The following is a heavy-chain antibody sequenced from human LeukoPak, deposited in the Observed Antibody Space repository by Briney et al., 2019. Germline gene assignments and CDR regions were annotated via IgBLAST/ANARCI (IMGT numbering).Heavy chain of an antibody. CDR1: GFTFSGYA. D-gene: IGHD3-22*01. CDR3: AKSRDSRALFDY. J-gene: IGHJ4*02. V-gene: IGHV3-23*01. Sequence: GGSLRLSCVASGFTFSGYAMSWVRQSPGKGLEWVSMSVGTDSSYYANSVKGRLTISRDNSKTTLYLEMNSLRAEDTAVYYCAKSRDSRALFDYWGQGTLVTVSS. CDR2: MSVGTDSS.